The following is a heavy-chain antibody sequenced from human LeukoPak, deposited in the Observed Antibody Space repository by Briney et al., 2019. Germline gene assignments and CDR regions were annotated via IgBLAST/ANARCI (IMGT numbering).Heavy chain of an antibody. J-gene: IGHJ3*02. CDR2: IYIGGTT. Sequence: GGSLRLSCAASGFTVSSSYISWVRQAPGKGREWLSLIYIGGTTYYADSVKGRFTISRDNSKNTLYLQMNSLRAEDTAVYYCANSPSEDDAFDIWGQGTMVTVSS. CDR3: ANSPSEDDAFDI. CDR1: GFTVSSSY. V-gene: IGHV3-53*01.